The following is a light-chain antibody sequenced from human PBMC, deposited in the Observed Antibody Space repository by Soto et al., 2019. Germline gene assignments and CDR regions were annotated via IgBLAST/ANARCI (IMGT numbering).Light chain of an antibody. V-gene: IGLV1-51*01. CDR3: GTWDSSLSAGYV. CDR2: DNN. J-gene: IGLJ1*01. Sequence: QSALTQPPSVSAAPGQKVTISCSVSSSNIGNNYVSWYQQLPGTAPKLLIYDNNKRPSGIPDRFSGSKSGTSATLGITGLQTGDEADYYCGTWDSSLSAGYVFGTGTKVTVL. CDR1: SSNIGNNY.